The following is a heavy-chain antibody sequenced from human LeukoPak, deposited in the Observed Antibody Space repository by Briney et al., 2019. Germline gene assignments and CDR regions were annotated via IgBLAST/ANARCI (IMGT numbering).Heavy chain of an antibody. D-gene: IGHD3-22*01. V-gene: IGHV3-21*01. CDR2: ISSSSSYI. J-gene: IGHJ5*02. CDR1: GFTFRSYS. Sequence: GGSLRLSCAASGFTFRSYSMNWVRQAPGKGLEWVSSISSSSSYIYYADSVKGRFIISRDNAKNSLYLQMNSLRAEDTAVYYCAKGDSSGYDWFDPWGQGTLVTVSS. CDR3: AKGDSSGYDWFDP.